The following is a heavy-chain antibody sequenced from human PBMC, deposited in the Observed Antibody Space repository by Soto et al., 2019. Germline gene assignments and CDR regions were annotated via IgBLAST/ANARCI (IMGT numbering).Heavy chain of an antibody. J-gene: IGHJ4*02. CDR2: IWHDGSNQ. CDR3: ARDMGHDSTGFSDY. D-gene: IGHD3-22*01. Sequence: QVQLVESGGGVVQPGRSLRLSCAASGFTFSSYGMHWVRQAPGKGLEWMAVIWHDGSNQYYADSVKGRFTISRDNSKNTLYLQMNSLRAEDTAVDNCARDMGHDSTGFSDYWGQGTLVTVSS. V-gene: IGHV3-33*01. CDR1: GFTFSSYG.